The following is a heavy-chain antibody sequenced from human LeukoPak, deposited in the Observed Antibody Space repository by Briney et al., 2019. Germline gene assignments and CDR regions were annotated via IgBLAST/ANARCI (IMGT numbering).Heavy chain of an antibody. CDR1: GGSISSGSHY. Sequence: SETLSLTCTVSGGSISSGSHYWDWIRQPPGQGLEWIGSVYYSGSTYYNPSLKSRVTISVDTSKNQFSLKLSSVTAADTAVYHCARGHCRSTSCYSFDYWGQGTLVTVSS. V-gene: IGHV4-39*01. J-gene: IGHJ4*02. D-gene: IGHD2-2*02. CDR2: VYYSGST. CDR3: ARGHCRSTSCYSFDY.